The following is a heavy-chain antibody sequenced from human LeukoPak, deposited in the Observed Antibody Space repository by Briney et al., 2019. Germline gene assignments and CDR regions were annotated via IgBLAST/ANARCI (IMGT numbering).Heavy chain of an antibody. D-gene: IGHD4-23*01. J-gene: IGHJ4*02. Sequence: ASVKVSCKASGYTFTSYGISWVRQAPGQGLEWMGWISAYNGNTNYAQKLQGRVTMTTDTSTSTAHMELRSLRSDDTAVYYCARQDYGGNVGAFDYWGQGTLVTVSS. CDR3: ARQDYGGNVGAFDY. V-gene: IGHV1-18*01. CDR2: ISAYNGNT. CDR1: GYTFTSYG.